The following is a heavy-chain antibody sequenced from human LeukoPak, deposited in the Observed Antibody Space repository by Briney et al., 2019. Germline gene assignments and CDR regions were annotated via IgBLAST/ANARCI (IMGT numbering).Heavy chain of an antibody. CDR2: INPYNGNT. Sequence: ASVKVSCKASGYTFTSYGISWVRQAPGQGLEGMGWINPYNGNTNYAQKLQGRVTMTTDTPTSTVYMELRSLRSDDTAVYYCARDYKGGADYFDYWGQGTLVTVSS. J-gene: IGHJ4*02. V-gene: IGHV1-18*01. D-gene: IGHD3-16*01. CDR1: GYTFTSYG. CDR3: ARDYKGGADYFDY.